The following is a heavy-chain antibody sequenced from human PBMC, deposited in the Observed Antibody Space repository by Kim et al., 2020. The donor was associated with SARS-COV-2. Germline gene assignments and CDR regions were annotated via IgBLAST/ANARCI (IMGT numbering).Heavy chain of an antibody. CDR2: IYYRGST. V-gene: IGHV4-39*01. D-gene: IGHD6-13*01. J-gene: IGHJ4*02. CDR3: ARHEADSSSSYYFDY. CDR1: GGSTSTSGHY. Sequence: SETLSLTCTVSGGSTSTSGHYWGWIRQPPGKGLEWIGSIYYRGSTYYNPSLKSRVTISVDTPKNQFSLKLSSVTAADTAVYYCARHEADSSSSYYFDYWGQGTLVTVSS.